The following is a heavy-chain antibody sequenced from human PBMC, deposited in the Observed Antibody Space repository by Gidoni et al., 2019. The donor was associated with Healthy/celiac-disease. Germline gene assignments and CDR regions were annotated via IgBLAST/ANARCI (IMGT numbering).Heavy chain of an antibody. D-gene: IGHD2-2*01. CDR1: GYTLTDLS. CDR2: FDPEDGET. V-gene: IGHV1-24*01. J-gene: IGHJ3*02. Sequence: QVQLVQSGAEVKKPGASVKVSCKVSGYTLTDLSMHWVRQAPGKGLEWMGGFDPEDGETIYAQKFQGRVTMTEDTSTDTAYMELSSLRSEDTAVYYCATTCSSTICPLDAFDIWGQGTMVTVSS. CDR3: ATTCSSTICPLDAFDI.